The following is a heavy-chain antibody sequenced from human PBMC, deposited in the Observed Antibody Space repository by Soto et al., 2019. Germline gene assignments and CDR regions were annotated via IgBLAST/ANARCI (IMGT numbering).Heavy chain of an antibody. J-gene: IGHJ5*02. Sequence: SETLPLTCAVYGGSFSGYYWSWIRQPPGKGLEWIGEINHSGSTNYNPSLKSRVTISVDTSKNQFSLKLSSVTAADTAVYYCARLAAAGTGWFDPWGQGTLVTV. CDR2: INHSGST. CDR3: ARLAAAGTGWFDP. CDR1: GGSFSGYY. D-gene: IGHD6-13*01. V-gene: IGHV4-34*01.